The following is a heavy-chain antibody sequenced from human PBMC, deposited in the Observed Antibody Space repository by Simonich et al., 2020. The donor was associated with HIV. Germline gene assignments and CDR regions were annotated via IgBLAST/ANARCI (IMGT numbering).Heavy chain of an antibody. CDR3: ARAGVRQWLVQYLPH. J-gene: IGHJ1*01. Sequence: QVQLVQSGAEVKKPGASVKVSCKASGYNFTGYFLHWVRQAPGQGIEWMGWINPNSGDTKSSQHFQGRVTMSRYTSISTAYMELSRLTSDDTAIFYFARAGVRQWLVQYLPHWGQGTLVSVSS. V-gene: IGHV1-2*02. CDR1: GYNFTGYF. CDR2: INPNSGDT. D-gene: IGHD6-19*01.